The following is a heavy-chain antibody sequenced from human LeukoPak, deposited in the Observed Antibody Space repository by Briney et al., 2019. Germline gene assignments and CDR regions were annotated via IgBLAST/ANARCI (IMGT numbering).Heavy chain of an antibody. V-gene: IGHV1-46*01. J-gene: IGHJ3*02. Sequence: GASVKVSCKASGYTFTSYHMHWVRQAPGQGLEWMGIINPSGGSTIYAQKFQGRVTMTRDTSTSTVYMELSSLRSEDTAVYYCARGTGLKAFDIWGQGTMVTVSS. CDR2: INPSGGST. CDR1: GYTFTSYH. CDR3: ARGTGLKAFDI. D-gene: IGHD3-10*01.